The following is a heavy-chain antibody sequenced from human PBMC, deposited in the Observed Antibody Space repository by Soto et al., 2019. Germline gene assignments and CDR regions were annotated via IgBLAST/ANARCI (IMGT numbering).Heavy chain of an antibody. Sequence: SETLSLTCAVYVGSFSGYYWSWIRQPPGKGLEWIGEINHSGSTNYNPSLKSRVTISVDTSKNQFSLKLSSVTAADTAVYYCATCGSSGYYGSGSYSWFDPWGQGTLVTVSS. V-gene: IGHV4-34*01. CDR1: VGSFSGYY. J-gene: IGHJ5*02. CDR3: ATCGSSGYYGSGSYSWFDP. CDR2: INHSGST. D-gene: IGHD3-10*01.